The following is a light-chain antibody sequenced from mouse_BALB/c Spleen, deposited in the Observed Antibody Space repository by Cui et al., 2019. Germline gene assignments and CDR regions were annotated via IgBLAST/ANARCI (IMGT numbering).Light chain of an antibody. CDR2: AAT. Sequence: IQMTQSPASQSASLGESVTITCMASQTIGTWLAWYQQKPGRSPQLLIYAATSLEDGVPSRFSGSGSGTKFSFKISSLQAEDFVSYYCQQRYRTPYTFGGGTKLEIK. V-gene: IGKV12-98*01. CDR1: QTIGTW. CDR3: QQRYRTPYT. J-gene: IGKJ2*01.